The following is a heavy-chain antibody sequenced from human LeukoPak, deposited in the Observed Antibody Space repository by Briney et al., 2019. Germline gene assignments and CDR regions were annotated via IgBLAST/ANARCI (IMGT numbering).Heavy chain of an antibody. CDR2: IYYSGST. CDR1: GGSISSYS. J-gene: IGHJ4*02. Sequence: SETLSLTCTVSGGSISSYSWSWIRQPPGKGLEWIGYIYYSGSTNYNPSLKSRVTISVDTSKNQFSLKLSSVTAADTAVYYCARGRLNSGYDPGFDYWGQGTLVTVSS. D-gene: IGHD5-12*01. CDR3: ARGRLNSGYDPGFDY. V-gene: IGHV4-59*01.